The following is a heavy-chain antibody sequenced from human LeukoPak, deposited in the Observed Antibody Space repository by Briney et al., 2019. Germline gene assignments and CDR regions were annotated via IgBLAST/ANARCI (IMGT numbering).Heavy chain of an antibody. Sequence: ASVTVSCKASGYTFTTYAMHWVRQAPGQGLEWMGWITPSGGTNYPQKFQGRVAITRDTSITTAYMDLSRLTSDDTAVYYCARDRYGDGFAHFDYWGQGALVTVSS. V-gene: IGHV1-2*02. CDR1: GYTFTTYA. J-gene: IGHJ4*02. CDR3: ARDRYGDGFAHFDY. D-gene: IGHD5-24*01. CDR2: ITPSGGT.